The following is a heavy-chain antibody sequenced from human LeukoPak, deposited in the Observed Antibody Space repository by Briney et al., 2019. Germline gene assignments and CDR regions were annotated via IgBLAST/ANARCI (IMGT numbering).Heavy chain of an antibody. CDR2: INEDGSTI. CDR3: ARDLSGRDDY. V-gene: IGHV3-74*01. Sequence: GGSLRLSCAASGFTFSTYWFHWVRQAPGKGLIWVSRINEDGSTINYADSVRGRFAISRDNAKNTLYLEMNSLRAEDTAVYYCARDLSGRDDYWGQGTLVTVSS. CDR1: GFTFSTYW. J-gene: IGHJ4*02. D-gene: IGHD7-27*01.